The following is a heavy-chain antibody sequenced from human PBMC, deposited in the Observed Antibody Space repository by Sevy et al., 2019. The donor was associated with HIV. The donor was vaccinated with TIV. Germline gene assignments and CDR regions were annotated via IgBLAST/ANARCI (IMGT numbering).Heavy chain of an antibody. Sequence: ATVKVSCKASGYTFTSYGISWVRQAPGQGLEWMGWISAYNGNTNYAQKLQGRVTMTTDTSTSTAYMELRSLSSVDSAVYYCARSLAVVTKPAPFDYWGQGTPVTVSS. D-gene: IGHD2-15*01. J-gene: IGHJ4*02. CDR3: ARSLAVVTKPAPFDY. CDR2: ISAYNGNT. V-gene: IGHV1-18*01. CDR1: GYTFTSYG.